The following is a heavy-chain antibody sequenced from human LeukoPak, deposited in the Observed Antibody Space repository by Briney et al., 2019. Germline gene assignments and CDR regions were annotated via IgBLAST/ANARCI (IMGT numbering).Heavy chain of an antibody. CDR3: ARSYSSPGYYYYMDV. Sequence: PSETLSLTCTVSGGSISSYYWSWIRQPPGKGLEWIGEINHSGSTNYNPSLKSRVTISVDTSKNQFSLKLSSVTAADTAVYYCARSYSSPGYYYYMDVWGKGTTVTVSS. V-gene: IGHV4-34*01. CDR1: GGSISSYY. CDR2: INHSGST. D-gene: IGHD2-21*01. J-gene: IGHJ6*03.